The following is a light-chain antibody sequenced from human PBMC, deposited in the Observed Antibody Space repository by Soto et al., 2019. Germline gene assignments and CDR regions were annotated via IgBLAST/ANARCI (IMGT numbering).Light chain of an antibody. CDR2: GAS. V-gene: IGKV3-15*01. J-gene: IGKJ5*01. Sequence: EIVMTQSPATLSVSPGERATLSCRASQSVSSNLAWYQQKFGQAPRLLIYGASTRATGIPARFSGSGSGTDFTLTISRLEPEDFAVYYCQQYGNSPITFGQGTRLEIK. CDR1: QSVSSN. CDR3: QQYGNSPIT.